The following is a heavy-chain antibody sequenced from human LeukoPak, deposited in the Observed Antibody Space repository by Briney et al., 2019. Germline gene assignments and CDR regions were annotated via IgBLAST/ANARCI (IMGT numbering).Heavy chain of an antibody. CDR1: GGTFSSYA. J-gene: IGHJ4*02. V-gene: IGHV1-69*04. CDR3: ASARQRHCTNGVCPSLTDS. Sequence: ASVKVSCKASGGTFSSYAINWVRQAPGQGLEWMGRIIRGLGISNYAQKFQGRVTITADKSTSTTYTELSSLRSEDTAVYYCASARQRHCTNGVCPSLTDSWGQGTLVTVSS. CDR2: IIRGLGIS. D-gene: IGHD2-8*01.